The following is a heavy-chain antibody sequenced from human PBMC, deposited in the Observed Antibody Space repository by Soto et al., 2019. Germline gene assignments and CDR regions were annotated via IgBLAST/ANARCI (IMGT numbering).Heavy chain of an antibody. Sequence: SVKVSCEVSGYTLTELSMHWVRQAPGKGLEWMGGFDPEDGETIYAQKFQGRVTMTEDTSTDTAYMELSSLRSEDTAVYYCAITSIAVAQSHFDYSGQGTSVTVSA. D-gene: IGHD6-19*01. V-gene: IGHV1-24*01. J-gene: IGHJ4*02. CDR1: GYTLTELS. CDR3: AITSIAVAQSHFDY. CDR2: FDPEDGET.